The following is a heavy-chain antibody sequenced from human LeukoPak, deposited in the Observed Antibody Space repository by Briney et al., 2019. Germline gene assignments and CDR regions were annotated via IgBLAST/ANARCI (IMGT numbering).Heavy chain of an antibody. CDR1: GFTFSSYG. CDR3: AKETYYYDSSGSYLPLGY. J-gene: IGHJ4*02. V-gene: IGHV3-33*06. Sequence: GRTLRLSGAASGFTFSSYGMHGVPQAPAKGLEGGAVISYDGSNKYYADSVRGRFTISREISKNRLHRQMNRVRAEDTAVYYCAKETYYYDSSGSYLPLGYWGQGTLVTVSS. D-gene: IGHD3-22*01. CDR2: ISYDGSNK.